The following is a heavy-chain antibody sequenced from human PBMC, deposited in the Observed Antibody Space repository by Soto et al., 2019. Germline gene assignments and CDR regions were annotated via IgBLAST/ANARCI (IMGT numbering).Heavy chain of an antibody. J-gene: IGHJ6*02. CDR3: ARSVSFRYQLLKRGMDV. V-gene: IGHV1-69*01. D-gene: IGHD2-2*01. Sequence: QVQLVKSGAEVKKPGSSVKVSCKASGGTFSSYAITWVRQAPGQGLEWMGGIIPIFGTANYAQKFQGRVTITADESTSTAYMELSSLRSEDTAVYYCARSVSFRYQLLKRGMDVWGQGTTVTVSS. CDR2: IIPIFGTA. CDR1: GGTFSSYA.